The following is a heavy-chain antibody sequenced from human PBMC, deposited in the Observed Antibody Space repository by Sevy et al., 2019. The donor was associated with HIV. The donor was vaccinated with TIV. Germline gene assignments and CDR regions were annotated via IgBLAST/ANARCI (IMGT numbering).Heavy chain of an antibody. CDR1: GYTFTSYG. J-gene: IGHJ6*02. Sequence: ASVKVSCKASGYTFTSYGISWVRQAPGQGLEWMGWISAYNGKTNYAQKLQGRVTMTTDTSTSTAYMELRSLRSDDTAVYYCARDRDLEWLSNYYYGMDVWGQGTTVTVSS. D-gene: IGHD3-3*01. CDR3: ARDRDLEWLSNYYYGMDV. V-gene: IGHV1-18*01. CDR2: ISAYNGKT.